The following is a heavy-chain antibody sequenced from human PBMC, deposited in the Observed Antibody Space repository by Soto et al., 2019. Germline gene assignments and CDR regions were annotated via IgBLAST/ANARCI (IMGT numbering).Heavy chain of an antibody. CDR3: ARGGGSPDY. J-gene: IGHJ4*02. D-gene: IGHD3-10*01. CDR2: IYYSGST. CDR1: GGSISSNY. V-gene: IGHV4-59*01. Sequence: QVQLQESGPGLVKPSETLSLMCTVSGGSISSNYWSWIRQPPGHGLEYIGYIYYSGSTNYNPSLKSRVTISVDTSKNQFSLKLSSVTAADTAVYYCARGGGSPDYWGQGTLVTVSS.